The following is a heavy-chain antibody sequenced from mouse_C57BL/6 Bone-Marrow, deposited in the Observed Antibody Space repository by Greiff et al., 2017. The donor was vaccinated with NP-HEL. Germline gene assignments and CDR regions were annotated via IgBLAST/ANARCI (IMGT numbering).Heavy chain of an antibody. V-gene: IGHV1-26*01. Sequence: VQLQQSGPELVKPGASVKISCKASGYTFTDYYMNWVKQSHGKSLEWIGDINPNNGGTSYNQKFKGKATLTVDQSSSTAYMELRSLTSEDSAVYYWAREDFDYWGQGTTLTVSS. CDR1: GYTFTDYY. CDR2: INPNNGGT. J-gene: IGHJ2*01. CDR3: AREDFDY.